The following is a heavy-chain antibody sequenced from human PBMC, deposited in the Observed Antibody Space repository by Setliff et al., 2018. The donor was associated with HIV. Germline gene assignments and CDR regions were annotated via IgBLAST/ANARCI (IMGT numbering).Heavy chain of an antibody. D-gene: IGHD6-13*01. V-gene: IGHV4-4*07. CDR1: GASVSIYF. CDR2: THSSGDT. CDR3: ARGVAAAGALMDV. Sequence: SETLSLTCNASGASVSIYFWVWIRQPAGKTLEWIGRTHSSGDTHYNPSLNSRVTMSLDTSKNQFSLEMTSVTAADTAVYYCARGVAAAGALMDVWGKGTTVTVSS. J-gene: IGHJ6*03.